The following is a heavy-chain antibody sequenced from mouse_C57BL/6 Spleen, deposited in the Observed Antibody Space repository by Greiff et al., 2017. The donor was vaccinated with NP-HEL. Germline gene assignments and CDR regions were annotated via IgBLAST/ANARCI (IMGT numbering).Heavy chain of an antibody. V-gene: IGHV1-76*01. CDR1: GYTFTDYY. J-gene: IGHJ3*01. CDR3: AREGNWAPFAY. CDR2: IYPGSGTT. D-gene: IGHD4-1*01. Sequence: QVQLHQSGAELVRPGASVKLSCKASGYTFTDYYINWVKQRPGQGLEWIARIYPGSGTTYYNEKFKGKATLTAEKSSSTAYMQLSSLTSDDSAVYFCAREGNWAPFAYWGQGTLVTVSA.